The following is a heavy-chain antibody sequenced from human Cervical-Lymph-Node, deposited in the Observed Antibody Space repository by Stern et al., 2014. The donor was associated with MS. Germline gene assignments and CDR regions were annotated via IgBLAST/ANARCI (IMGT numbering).Heavy chain of an antibody. CDR1: GGSVSSANYY. J-gene: IGHJ4*02. V-gene: IGHV4-30-4*08. D-gene: IGHD3-10*01. Sequence: QVPLQESGPGLVKPSQTLSLTCTVSGGSVSSANYYWSWIRQLPGKGLEWIGYIFYTGSTDYNPSHKSRVTISIDTSKNQFSLKLTSVTAADTAVYYCAGAGGYYGSGSYRFDDWGQGTLVTVSS. CDR3: AGAGGYYGSGSYRFDD. CDR2: IFYTGST.